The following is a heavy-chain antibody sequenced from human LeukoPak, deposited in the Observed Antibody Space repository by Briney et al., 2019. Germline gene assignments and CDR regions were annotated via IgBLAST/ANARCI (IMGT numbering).Heavy chain of an antibody. V-gene: IGHV1-8*03. J-gene: IGHJ6*03. CDR1: GYTFTSYD. CDR2: MNPNSGNT. CDR3: ARAPRDEYCTNGVCYMRPGEYYYYMDV. D-gene: IGHD2-8*01. Sequence: GASVKVSCKASGYTFTSYDINWVRQATGQGLEWMGWMNPNSGNTGYAQKFQGRVTITRNTSISTAYMELSSLRSEDTAVYYCARAPRDEYCTNGVCYMRPGEYYYYMDVWGKGTTVTVSS.